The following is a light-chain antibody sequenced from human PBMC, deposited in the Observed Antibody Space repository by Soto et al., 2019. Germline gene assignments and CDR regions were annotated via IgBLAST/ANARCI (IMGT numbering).Light chain of an antibody. CDR1: SSNIGSNT. J-gene: IGLJ1*01. Sequence: QSVLTQPPSASGTPGRRVTISCSGSSSNIGSNTVNWYQQLPGTAPKLLIYSNNQRPSGVPDRFSGSKSGTSASLAVSGLQSDDEADHYCAAWDDSLNGYVFGTGTKLTVL. V-gene: IGLV1-44*01. CDR2: SNN. CDR3: AAWDDSLNGYV.